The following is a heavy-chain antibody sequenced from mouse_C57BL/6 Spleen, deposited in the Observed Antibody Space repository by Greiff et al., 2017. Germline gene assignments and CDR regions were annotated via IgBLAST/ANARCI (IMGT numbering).Heavy chain of an antibody. CDR2: IWRGGST. Sequence: QVQLQQSGPGLVQPSQSLSITCTISGFSLTSYGVHWVRQSPGKGLEWLGVIWRGGSTDNNAAFMSRLSITKDNSKRQVFFKMNSLQAGDTAIYYCAKYLYDYDRGLAYWGQGTLVTVSA. J-gene: IGHJ3*01. CDR1: GFSLTSYG. V-gene: IGHV2-5*01. CDR3: AKYLYDYDRGLAY. D-gene: IGHD2-4*01.